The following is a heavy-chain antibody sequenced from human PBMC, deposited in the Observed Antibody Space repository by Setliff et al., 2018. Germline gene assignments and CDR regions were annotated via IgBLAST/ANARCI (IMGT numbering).Heavy chain of an antibody. D-gene: IGHD3-22*01. CDR3: AREAGYYDSSGPVGVPYYYYMDV. J-gene: IGHJ6*03. V-gene: IGHV4-59*11. CDR1: GGSISSHY. CDR2: IYYSGSA. Sequence: SETLSLTCTVSGGSISSHYWSWIRQPPGKGLEWIGYIYYSGSAYYNPSLKSRVTISVDTSKNQFSLKLSSVTAADTAVYYCAREAGYYDSSGPVGVPYYYYMDVWGKGTTVTVSS.